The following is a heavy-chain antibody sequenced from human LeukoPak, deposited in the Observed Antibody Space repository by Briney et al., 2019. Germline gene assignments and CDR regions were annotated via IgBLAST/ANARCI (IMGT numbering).Heavy chain of an antibody. CDR2: IKSKTDGGTT. CDR3: TTEYCSSTSCNDG. Sequence: GGSLRLSCAASGFTFSNAWMSWVRQAPGKGLEWVGRIKSKTDGGTTDYAAPVKGRFTISRDDSKNTLYLQMNSLKTEDTAVYYCTTEYCSSTSCNDGWGQGTLVTVSS. D-gene: IGHD2-2*01. J-gene: IGHJ4*02. V-gene: IGHV3-15*01. CDR1: GFTFSNAW.